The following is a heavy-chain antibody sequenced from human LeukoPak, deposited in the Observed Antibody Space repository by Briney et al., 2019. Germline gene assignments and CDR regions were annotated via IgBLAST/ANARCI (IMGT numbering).Heavy chain of an antibody. V-gene: IGHV3-53*01. Sequence: GGSLSLSCAASGFTVSGKYMRWVRQAPGKGLECVSVIYSGGSTYYADSVKGRFTISRDNSKNTLSLQMNSLRAEDTAVYYCASAAAASWSYFDYWGPGTLVNVSS. CDR3: ASAAAASWSYFDY. J-gene: IGHJ4*02. CDR2: IYSGGST. CDR1: GFTVSGKY. D-gene: IGHD2-8*01.